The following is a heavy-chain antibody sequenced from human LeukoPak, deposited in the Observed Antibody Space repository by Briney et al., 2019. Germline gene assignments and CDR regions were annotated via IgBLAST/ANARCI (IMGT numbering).Heavy chain of an antibody. CDR2: INYSGST. D-gene: IGHD3-3*01. J-gene: IGHJ1*01. V-gene: IGHV4-59*01. Sequence: SETLSLTCTVSGGSISSYYWSWIRQPPGKGLEWIGYINYSGSTNYNPSLKSRVTISVDTSKNQFSLKLSSVTAADTAVYYCASAVGRTIFGVVTPPQYFQHWGQGTLVTVSS. CDR1: GGSISSYY. CDR3: ASAVGRTIFGVVTPPQYFQH.